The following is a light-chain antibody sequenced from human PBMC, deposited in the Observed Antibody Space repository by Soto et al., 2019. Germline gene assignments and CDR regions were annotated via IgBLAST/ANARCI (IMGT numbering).Light chain of an antibody. CDR2: GNS. CDR3: QSYDSSLSGSV. Sequence: QSVLTQPPSVSGAPGKGVTIPCPGDTSKIGAGYDVHWYQQLPGTAPKLLIYGNSNRPSGVPDRFSGSKSGTSASLAITGLQAEDEADYYCQSYDSSLSGSVFGGGTKLTVL. V-gene: IGLV1-40*01. J-gene: IGLJ3*02. CDR1: TSKIGAGYD.